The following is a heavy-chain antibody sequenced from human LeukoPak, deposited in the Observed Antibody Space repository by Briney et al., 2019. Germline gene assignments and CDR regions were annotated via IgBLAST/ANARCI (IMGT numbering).Heavy chain of an antibody. V-gene: IGHV3-30*04. J-gene: IGHJ4*02. CDR1: GFTFSSYA. CDR3: ARNIASAGTLVDY. D-gene: IGHD6-13*01. Sequence: GGSLGLSCAASGFTFSSYAMHWVRQAPGKGLEWVAVISYDGSNKYYADSVKGRFTISRDNSKNTLYLQMNSLRAEDTAVYYCARNIASAGTLVDYWGQGTLVTVSS. CDR2: ISYDGSNK.